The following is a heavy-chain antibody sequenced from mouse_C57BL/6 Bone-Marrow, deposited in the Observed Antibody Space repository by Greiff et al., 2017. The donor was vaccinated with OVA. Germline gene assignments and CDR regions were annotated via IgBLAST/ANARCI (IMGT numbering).Heavy chain of an antibody. V-gene: IGHV5-4*03. CDR2: ISDGGSYT. CDR1: GFTFSSYA. Sequence: EVKVVESGGGLVKPGGSLKLSCAASGFTFSSYAMSWVRQTPEKRLEWVATISDGGSYTYYPDNVKGRFTISRDNAKNNLYLQMSHLKSEDTAMYYCARTVVAHWYFDVWGTGTTVTVSS. CDR3: ARTVVAHWYFDV. J-gene: IGHJ1*03. D-gene: IGHD1-1*01.